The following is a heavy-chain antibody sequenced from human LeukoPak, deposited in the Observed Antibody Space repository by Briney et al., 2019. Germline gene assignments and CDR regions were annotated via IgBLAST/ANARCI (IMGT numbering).Heavy chain of an antibody. J-gene: IGHJ4*02. D-gene: IGHD6-13*01. CDR1: GFTFSSYS. CDR2: IKQDGSET. V-gene: IGHV3-7*03. CDR3: ARGSGAAAGPLHY. Sequence: GGSLRLSCVASGFTFSSYSMTWVRQAPGKGLEWVAEIKQDGSETYYVDSVKGRFTLSRDNAKNSLYLQMNRLRAEDTAVYFCARGSGAAAGPLHYWGQGTLVTASS.